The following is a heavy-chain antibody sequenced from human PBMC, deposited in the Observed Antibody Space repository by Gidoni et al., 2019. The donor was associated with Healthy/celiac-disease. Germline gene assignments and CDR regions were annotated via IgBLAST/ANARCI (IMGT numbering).Heavy chain of an antibody. Sequence: EVQLVESGGGLIQPGGSLRLSCAASGFTVSSNYMSWVRQAPGKGLEWVSVIYSGGSTYYADSVKGRFTISRDNSKNTLYLQMNSLRAEDTAVYYCARWVAADRDAFDIWGQGTMVTVSS. J-gene: IGHJ3*02. D-gene: IGHD6-25*01. CDR3: ARWVAADRDAFDI. V-gene: IGHV3-53*01. CDR2: IYSGGST. CDR1: GFTVSSNY.